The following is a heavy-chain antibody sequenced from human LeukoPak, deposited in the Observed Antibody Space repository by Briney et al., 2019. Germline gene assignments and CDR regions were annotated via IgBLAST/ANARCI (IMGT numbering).Heavy chain of an antibody. V-gene: IGHV1-18*01. CDR1: GYTFTSYG. Sequence: ASVKVSCKASGYTFTSYGISWVRQAPGQGLEWMGWISAYNGNTNYAQKLQGTVTMTTDTSTSTAYMELRSLRSDDTAVYYCARVPGYSSGWYGPDFDYWGQGTLVTVSS. CDR2: ISAYNGNT. CDR3: ARVPGYSSGWYGPDFDY. D-gene: IGHD6-19*01. J-gene: IGHJ4*02.